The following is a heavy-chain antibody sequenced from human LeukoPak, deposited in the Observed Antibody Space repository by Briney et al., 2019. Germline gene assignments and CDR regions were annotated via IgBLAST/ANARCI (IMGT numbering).Heavy chain of an antibody. CDR1: GGTFSSYA. Sequence: ATVKVSCKASGGTFSSYAISWVRQAPGQGLEWMGWISAYNGNTNYAQKLQGRVTMTTDTSTSTAYTELRSLRSYDTAVYYCARGGGRWLQFHEYFQHWGQGTLVTVSS. CDR2: ISAYNGNT. D-gene: IGHD5-24*01. J-gene: IGHJ1*01. V-gene: IGHV1-18*01. CDR3: ARGGGRWLQFHEYFQH.